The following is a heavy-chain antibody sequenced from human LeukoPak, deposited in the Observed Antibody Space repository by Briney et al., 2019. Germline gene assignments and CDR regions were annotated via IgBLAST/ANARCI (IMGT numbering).Heavy chain of an antibody. V-gene: IGHV3-53*04. J-gene: IGHJ6*02. D-gene: IGHD1-26*01. Sequence: GGSLRLSCAASGFTFSDYYMSWVRQAPGKGLEWVSVIYSGGSTYYADSVKGRFTISRHNSKNTLYLQMNSLRAEDTAVYYCATMGGGSSDPYYYGMDVWGQGTTVTVSS. CDR3: ATMGGGSSDPYYYGMDV. CDR2: IYSGGST. CDR1: GFTFSDYY.